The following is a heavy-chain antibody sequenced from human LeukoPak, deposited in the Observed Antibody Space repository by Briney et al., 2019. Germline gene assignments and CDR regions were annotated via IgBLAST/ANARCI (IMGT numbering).Heavy chain of an antibody. Sequence: VASVKVSCKASGYTFTNIGISWVRQAPGQGLEYMGWISTTNGDTNYALKVQGRVTMTTDASTTTATMELRNLRSDDSGVYYCARDTVRFAPSHPQRAAFDVWGQGTMVTVSS. J-gene: IGHJ3*01. CDR1: GYTFTNIG. CDR2: ISTTNGDT. CDR3: ARDTVRFAPSHPQRAAFDV. V-gene: IGHV1-18*01. D-gene: IGHD3-3*01.